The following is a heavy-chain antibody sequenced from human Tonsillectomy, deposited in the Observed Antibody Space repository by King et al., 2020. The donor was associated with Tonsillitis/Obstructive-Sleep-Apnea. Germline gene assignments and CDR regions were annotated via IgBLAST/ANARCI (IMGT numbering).Heavy chain of an antibody. D-gene: IGHD3/OR15-3a*01. CDR3: ARGGSFWASYYSHDAFEI. CDR1: GGSISSYY. J-gene: IGHJ3*02. V-gene: IGHV4-59*01. CDR2: IYYSGST. Sequence: QLQESGPGLVKPSETLSLTYTVSGGSISSYYWSWIRQPPGKGLEWIGYIYYSGSTNYNPSLKSRVTIPVDTSKNQFSLKLSSVTPADTAVYYCARGGSFWASYYSHDAFEIWGQGTMVTVSS.